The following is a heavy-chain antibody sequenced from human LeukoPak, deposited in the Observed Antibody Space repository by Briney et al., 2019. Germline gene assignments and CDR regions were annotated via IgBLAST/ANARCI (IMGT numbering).Heavy chain of an antibody. J-gene: IGHJ4*02. D-gene: IGHD5-18*01. CDR1: GYTFTCYY. V-gene: IGHV1-2*04. CDR2: INPNSGGT. CDR3: ATSGDSYGQRTFDY. Sequence: ASVKVSCKASGYTFTCYYMHWVRQAPGQGLEWMGWINPNSGGTNYAQKFQGWVTMTRDTSISTAYMELSRLRSDDTAVYYCATSGDSYGQRTFDYWGQGTLVTVSS.